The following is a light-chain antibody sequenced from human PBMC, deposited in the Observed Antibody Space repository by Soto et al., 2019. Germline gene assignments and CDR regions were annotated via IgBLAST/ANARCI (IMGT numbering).Light chain of an antibody. Sequence: QCVLTQPASVFGTPRQSITIACTGTISDVGSHSFVSWYQQHPGKAPKLMSYEVSNRPSGVSNRFSGSKSGNTASLTISGLQPEDEADYYCSSYTTSSTVVFGTGTKVTVL. V-gene: IGLV2-14*03. CDR3: SSYTTSSTVV. CDR1: ISDVGSHSF. CDR2: EVS. J-gene: IGLJ1*01.